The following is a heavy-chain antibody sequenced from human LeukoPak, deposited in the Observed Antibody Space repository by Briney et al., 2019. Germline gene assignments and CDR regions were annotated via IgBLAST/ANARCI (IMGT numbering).Heavy chain of an antibody. D-gene: IGHD1-26*01. Sequence: ASVKVSCKASGYTFTDYYMHWVRQAPGQGLEWRGWINPNSGGTNYAQKFQGRVTMTRDTSISTAYMELSRLRSDDTAVYYCARDYPITGYSNGRGWFDPWGQGTLVTVSS. CDR3: ARDYPITGYSNGRGWFDP. J-gene: IGHJ5*02. V-gene: IGHV1-2*02. CDR2: INPNSGGT. CDR1: GYTFTDYY.